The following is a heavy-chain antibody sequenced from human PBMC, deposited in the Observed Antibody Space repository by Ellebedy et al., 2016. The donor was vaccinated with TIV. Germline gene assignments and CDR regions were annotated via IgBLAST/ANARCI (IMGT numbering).Heavy chain of an antibody. V-gene: IGHV3-74*01. CDR1: GFTFSTYW. CDR2: INTAGSST. J-gene: IGHJ4*02. D-gene: IGHD6-13*01. Sequence: GESLKISCAASGFTFSTYWMPWVRQAPGTGLMWVSRINTAGSSTGYADSVKGRFTISRDNAKNTLYLQMNGLRAEDTAVYYCAREVWYPASWGQGTLVTVSS. CDR3: AREVWYPAS.